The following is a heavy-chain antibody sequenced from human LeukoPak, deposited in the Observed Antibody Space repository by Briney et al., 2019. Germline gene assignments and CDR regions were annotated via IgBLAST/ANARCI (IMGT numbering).Heavy chain of an antibody. CDR3: ARDTLYCYGSGNDY. CDR2: ISSSSSYI. CDR1: GFTFSSYS. Sequence: GGSLRLSCAASGFTFSSYSMNWVRQAPGKGLEWVSSISSSSSYIYYADSVKGRFTIPRDNAKNSLYLQMNSLRAEDTAVYYCARDTLYCYGSGNDYWGQGTLVTVSS. V-gene: IGHV3-21*01. J-gene: IGHJ4*02. D-gene: IGHD3-10*01.